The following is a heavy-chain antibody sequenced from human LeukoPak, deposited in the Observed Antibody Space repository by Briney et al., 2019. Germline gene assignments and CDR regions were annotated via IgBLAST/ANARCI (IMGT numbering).Heavy chain of an antibody. CDR3: ARSVPYGTTWYGRSDC. Sequence: GGSLRLSCAASGFTFSAYWMTWVRQAPGKGLEWVANIKQDGSKKYYVDSVKGRFTISRDNAKNSLYLQMDSLRVEDTAIYYCARSVPYGTTWYGRSDCWGQGTQVTVSS. CDR1: GFTFSAYW. J-gene: IGHJ4*02. V-gene: IGHV3-7*03. CDR2: IKQDGSKK. D-gene: IGHD6-13*01.